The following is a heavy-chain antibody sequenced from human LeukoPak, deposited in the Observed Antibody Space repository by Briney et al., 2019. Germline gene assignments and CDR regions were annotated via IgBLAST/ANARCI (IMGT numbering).Heavy chain of an antibody. CDR2: IYISGSA. D-gene: IGHD3-10*01. CDR3: AREAENYGLPLGI. CDR1: GFXVSSNY. V-gene: IGHV3-66*01. J-gene: IGHJ3*02. Sequence: GGSLRLSCAASGFXVSSNYISWVRQAPGKGLEWVSVIYISGSAYYADSVKGRFTISRDNSKNTLYLQMNSLRADDTAVYYCAREAENYGLPLGIWGQGTMVSVSS.